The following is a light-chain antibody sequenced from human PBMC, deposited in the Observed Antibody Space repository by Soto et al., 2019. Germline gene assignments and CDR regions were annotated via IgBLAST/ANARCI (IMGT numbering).Light chain of an antibody. CDR2: GAS. J-gene: IGKJ5*01. Sequence: EIVMTQSPATLSVSPGERATLSCRASQSVSSNLAWYQQKPGQAPRLLIYGASTRATGIPARFSGSGSGTDFTLTISRLEPGDFAVYHCQQYGSSPLITFGQGTRLEIK. CDR3: QQYGSSPLIT. V-gene: IGKV3-15*01. CDR1: QSVSSN.